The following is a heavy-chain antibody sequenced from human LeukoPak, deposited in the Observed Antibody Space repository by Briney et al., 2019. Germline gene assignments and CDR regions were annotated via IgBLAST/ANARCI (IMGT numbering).Heavy chain of an antibody. Sequence: GGSLRLSCAASGFTFSSYAMSWVCQAPGKGLEWVSGISGSGGSTYYTDSVKGRFTLSGENSKNTLYLQMNSLRAEDTAVYYCAKDWNYVWFDPWGQGTLVTDSS. D-gene: IGHD1-7*01. CDR3: AKDWNYVWFDP. J-gene: IGHJ5*02. V-gene: IGHV3-23*01. CDR1: GFTFSSYA. CDR2: ISGSGGST.